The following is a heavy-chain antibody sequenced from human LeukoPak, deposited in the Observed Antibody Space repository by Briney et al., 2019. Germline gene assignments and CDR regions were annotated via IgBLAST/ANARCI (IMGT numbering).Heavy chain of an antibody. J-gene: IGHJ4*02. CDR2: IYSDGRT. CDR3: ASRAYSGTLLYFDY. V-gene: IGHV3-66*01. D-gene: IGHD6-13*01. CDR1: GFTFSSYS. Sequence: GGSLRLSCAASGFTFSSYSMNWVRQAPGKGLEWVSVIYSDGRTYYADSVKGRFTISRDNSKNTLYLQMNSLGVEDTAVYYCASRAYSGTLLYFDYWGQGTLVTVSS.